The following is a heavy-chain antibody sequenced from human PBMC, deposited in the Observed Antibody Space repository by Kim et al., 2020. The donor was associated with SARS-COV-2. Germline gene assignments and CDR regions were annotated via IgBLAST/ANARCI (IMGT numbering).Heavy chain of an antibody. J-gene: IGHJ4*02. CDR1: GFTVSSNA. V-gene: IGHV3-33*06. D-gene: IGHD6-13*01. CDR3: AKHLSGTNHFDY. Sequence: GGSLRLSCEASGFTVSSNAMHWVRQAPGKGLEWVAVICYDGNNKYYADAVKGRFTITRDNSKNTLYLQMNSLRDDDTAVYYCAKHLSGTNHFDYWGQGTLVTVSS. CDR2: ICYDGNNK.